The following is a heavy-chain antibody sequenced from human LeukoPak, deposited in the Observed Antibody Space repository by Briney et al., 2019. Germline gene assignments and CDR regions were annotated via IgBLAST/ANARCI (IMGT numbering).Heavy chain of an antibody. V-gene: IGHV3-74*03. D-gene: IGHD3-10*02. Sequence: PGGSLRLSCAASGFTFSSHWMHWVRQAPGQGLAWVSRINSDGSSTAYADSVKGRFTISRDNAKNTLYLQMNSLGAEDTAVYYCVRVLLCPKCHFDSWGQGTLVTVSP. CDR1: GFTFSSHW. CDR3: VRVLLCPKCHFDS. CDR2: INSDGSST. J-gene: IGHJ4*02.